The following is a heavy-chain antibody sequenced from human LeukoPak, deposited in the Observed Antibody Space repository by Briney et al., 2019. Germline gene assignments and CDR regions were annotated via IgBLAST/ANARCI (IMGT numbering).Heavy chain of an antibody. CDR1: GFTFSSYS. Sequence: GGSLRLSCAASGFTFSSYSMNWVRQAPGKGLEWVSSISSSSSYIYYADSVKGRFTISRDNAKNSLYLQMNSLRAVDTAVYYCARDDYYDILTGLPGLDYWGQGTLVTVSS. J-gene: IGHJ4*02. CDR3: ARDDYYDILTGLPGLDY. CDR2: ISSSSSYI. V-gene: IGHV3-21*01. D-gene: IGHD3-9*01.